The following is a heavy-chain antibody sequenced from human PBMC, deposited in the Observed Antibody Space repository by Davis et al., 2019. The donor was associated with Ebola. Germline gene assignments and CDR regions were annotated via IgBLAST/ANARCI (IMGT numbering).Heavy chain of an antibody. CDR3: ASTSYDFWSGYYTFDY. CDR2: INHSGST. V-gene: IGHV4-34*01. CDR1: GGSFSGYY. Sequence: PSETLSLTCAVYGGSFSGYYWSWIRQPPGKGLEWIGEINHSGSTNYNPSLKSRVTISVDTSKNQFSLKLSSVTAADTAVYYCASTSYDFWSGYYTFDYWGQGTLVTVSS. D-gene: IGHD3-3*01. J-gene: IGHJ4*02.